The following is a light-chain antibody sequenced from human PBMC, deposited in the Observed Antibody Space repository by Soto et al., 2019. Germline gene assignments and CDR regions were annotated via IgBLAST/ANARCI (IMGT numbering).Light chain of an antibody. V-gene: IGLV2-11*01. J-gene: IGLJ1*01. CDR1: SSDVGGYNY. CDR3: CSYAGSPYV. Sequence: SVLTQPRSVSGSPGQSVTISCTGTSSDVGGYNYVSWYQQHPGKAPKLIIYDVTKRPSGVPDRFSGSKSGSTASLTISGLQAEDEADYFCCSYAGSPYVFGTGTKVTVL. CDR2: DVT.